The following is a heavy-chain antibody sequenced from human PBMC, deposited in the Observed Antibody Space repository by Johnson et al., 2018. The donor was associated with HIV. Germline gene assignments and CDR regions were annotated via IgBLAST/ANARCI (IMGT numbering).Heavy chain of an antibody. Sequence: VQLVESGGGLVQPGGSLRLSCAASGFTFSSYAMHWVRQAPGKGLEYVSAISSNGGSTYYANSVKGRFTISRDNSKNTLYLQMGSLRAEDMAVYYCARGRGSSSPDAFDIWGQGTMVTVSS. J-gene: IGHJ3*02. CDR2: ISSNGGST. CDR3: ARGRGSSSPDAFDI. V-gene: IGHV3-64*01. D-gene: IGHD6-6*01. CDR1: GFTFSSYA.